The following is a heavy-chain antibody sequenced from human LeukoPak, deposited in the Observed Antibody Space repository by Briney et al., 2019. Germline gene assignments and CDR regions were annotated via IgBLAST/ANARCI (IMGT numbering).Heavy chain of an antibody. J-gene: IGHJ4*02. V-gene: IGHV4-30-2*01. D-gene: IGHD2-2*01. CDR2: IYHSGSA. CDR3: AGGGYCSRTICHTRDY. Sequence: SETLSLTCTVSGASISSDNYYWSWIRQPPGKGLEWIGYIYHSGSAYYNPSLRSRVTISVDRSKNQFSLKLTSVTAADTAVYYCAGGGYCSRTICHTRDYWGQGALVTVSS. CDR1: GASISSDNYY.